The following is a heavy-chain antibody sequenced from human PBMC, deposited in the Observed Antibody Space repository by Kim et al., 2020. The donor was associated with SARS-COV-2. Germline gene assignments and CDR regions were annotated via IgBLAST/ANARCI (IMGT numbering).Heavy chain of an antibody. V-gene: IGHV3-23*01. Sequence: DSVKGRFSVSRDNSKNMVYLQMTSLRAEDTAVYYCVKVVGPKSENSGSAFDHWGQGTLVTVSS. D-gene: IGHD3-10*01. CDR3: VKVVGPKSENSGSAFDH. J-gene: IGHJ4*02.